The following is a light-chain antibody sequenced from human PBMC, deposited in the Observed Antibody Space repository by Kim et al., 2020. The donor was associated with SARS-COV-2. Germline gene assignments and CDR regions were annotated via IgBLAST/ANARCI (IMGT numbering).Light chain of an antibody. CDR3: QSSDRNSHVL. J-gene: IGLJ3*02. CDR1: VGSLADNY. V-gene: IGLV6-57*02. Sequence: KTVTISCTGSVGSLADNYVHWYQLRPGSVPTIVIYEDNQRPSGVPDRFSGSIDASSNSASLTISGLQTEDEADYYCQSSDRNSHVLFGGGTQLTVL. CDR2: EDN.